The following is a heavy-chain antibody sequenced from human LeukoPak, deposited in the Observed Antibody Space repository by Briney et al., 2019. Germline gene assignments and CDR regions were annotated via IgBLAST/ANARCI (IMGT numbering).Heavy chain of an antibody. CDR1: GVSIRSFY. J-gene: IGHJ4*02. D-gene: IGHD6-6*01. Sequence: PSETLSLTCNVSGVSIRSFYWTWIRQPPGKGLEWIGYIYSSGSADYNPSLKSRVTISVDTSKNQFSLKLNSVTAADTAVYYCARQADDSSSSLVYFDYWGQGTLVTVSS. CDR2: IYSSGSA. V-gene: IGHV4-59*01. CDR3: ARQADDSSSSLVYFDY.